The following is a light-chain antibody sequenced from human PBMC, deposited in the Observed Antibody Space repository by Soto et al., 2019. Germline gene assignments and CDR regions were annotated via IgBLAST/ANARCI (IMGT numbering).Light chain of an antibody. CDR3: HQYNNWPPF. Sequence: DIVLTQSPDTLSVSPGERVTLSCRASQSVSSSLAWYQQKPGQAPRLLIYGASTRATGIPARFSGSGSGTDFTLTISSLQSEDFAVYYCHQYNNWPPFFGGGTKVEIK. CDR1: QSVSSS. V-gene: IGKV3-15*01. J-gene: IGKJ4*01. CDR2: GAS.